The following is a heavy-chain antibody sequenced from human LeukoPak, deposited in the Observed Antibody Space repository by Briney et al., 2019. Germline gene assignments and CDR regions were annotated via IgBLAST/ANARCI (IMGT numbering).Heavy chain of an antibody. V-gene: IGHV3-7*01. CDR3: ARDEWELPLDAFDI. CDR2: IKQDGSEK. J-gene: IGHJ3*02. D-gene: IGHD1-26*01. CDR1: GFTFSSYR. Sequence: GGSLRLSCAASGFTFSSYRMSWVRQAPGKGLEWVANIKQDGSEKYYVDSVKGRFTISRDNAKNSLYLQMNSLRAEDTAVYYCARDEWELPLDAFDIWGQGTMVTVSS.